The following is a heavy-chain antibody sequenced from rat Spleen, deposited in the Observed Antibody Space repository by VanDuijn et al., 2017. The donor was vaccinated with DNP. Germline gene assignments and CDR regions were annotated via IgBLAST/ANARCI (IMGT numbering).Heavy chain of an antibody. CDR3: ATYYGFNSYFFDY. D-gene: IGHD1-9*01. CDR2: ISTSGEYT. V-gene: IGHV5S13*01. J-gene: IGHJ2*01. Sequence: EVQLVESGGGLVQPGRSLKLSCAASGFTFSNYYMAWVRQAPTKGLEWVASISTSGEYTHYRDSVKGRFTISRDNAKDTQYLQMDSLRSEDTATYFCATYYGFNSYFFDYWGQGVMVTVSS. CDR1: GFTFSNYY.